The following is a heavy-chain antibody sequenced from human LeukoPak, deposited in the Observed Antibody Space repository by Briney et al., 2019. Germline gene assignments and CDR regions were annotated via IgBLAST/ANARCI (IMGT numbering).Heavy chain of an antibody. Sequence: PVKVSCKASGGTFSSYAISWVRQAPGQGLEWMGGIIPIFGTANYAQKFQGRVTITADKSTSTAYMELSSLRSEDTAVYYCATPGRDYGDLYYYYYMDVWGKGTTVTVSS. V-gene: IGHV1-69*06. J-gene: IGHJ6*03. CDR1: GGTFSSYA. CDR3: ATPGRDYGDLYYYYYMDV. CDR2: IIPIFGTA. D-gene: IGHD4-17*01.